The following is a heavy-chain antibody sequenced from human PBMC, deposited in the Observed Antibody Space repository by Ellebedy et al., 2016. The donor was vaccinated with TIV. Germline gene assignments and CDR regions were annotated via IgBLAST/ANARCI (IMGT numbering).Heavy chain of an antibody. CDR1: GGSITNYY. D-gene: IGHD1-26*01. J-gene: IGHJ2*01. Sequence: MPGGSLRLSCSASGGSITNYYWSWLPQPPGKELAWISSIYYAGSAHYNPSLKRRVTISIDTSKSQFSLQLSSVTAADTAVYYCASAPLGRNWYFDFWGRGTLVTVSA. CDR3: ASAPLGRNWYFDF. V-gene: IGHV4-59*01. CDR2: IYYAGSA.